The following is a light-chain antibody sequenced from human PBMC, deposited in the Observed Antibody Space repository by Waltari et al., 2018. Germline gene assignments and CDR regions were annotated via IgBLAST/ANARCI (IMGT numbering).Light chain of an antibody. J-gene: IGLJ3*02. Sequence: QSALTQPASVSGSPGPSVTISCTGASRDIGRYAIVSWYHQHPGNAPKLRICDVSKRPSGVSDRFSGSKSGDTASLTISGLQFEDEADYYCCSYAGNYIWVFGGGTRLTVL. CDR1: SRDIGRYAI. V-gene: IGLV2-23*02. CDR2: DVS. CDR3: CSYAGNYIWV.